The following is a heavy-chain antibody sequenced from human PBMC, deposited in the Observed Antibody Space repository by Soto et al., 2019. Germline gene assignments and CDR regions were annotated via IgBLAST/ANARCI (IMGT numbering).Heavy chain of an antibody. CDR1: GYTFTSYD. D-gene: IGHD2-15*01. CDR2: MNPNSGNT. Sequence: QVQLVQSGAEVKKPGASVKVSCKASGYTFTSYDINWVRQATGQGLEWMGWMNPNSGNTGYAQKFQGRVTMTRNTSISTAYMELSSLRSEDTAVYYCARSRPRIVVVVAATPDYYYGMDVWGQGTTVTVSS. J-gene: IGHJ6*02. V-gene: IGHV1-8*01. CDR3: ARSRPRIVVVVAATPDYYYGMDV.